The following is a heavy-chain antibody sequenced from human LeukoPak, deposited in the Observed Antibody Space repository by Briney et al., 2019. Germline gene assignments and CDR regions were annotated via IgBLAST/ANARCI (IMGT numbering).Heavy chain of an antibody. D-gene: IGHD4-17*01. J-gene: IGHJ4*02. Sequence: SETLSLTCAVYGGSFSGYYWSWIRQPPGKGLEWIGEINHSGSTNYNPSLKSRVTISVDTSKNQFSLKPSSVTAADTAVYYCARTVFYGDLQPTFDYWGQGTLVTVSS. CDR1: GGSFSGYY. CDR2: INHSGST. V-gene: IGHV4-34*01. CDR3: ARTVFYGDLQPTFDY.